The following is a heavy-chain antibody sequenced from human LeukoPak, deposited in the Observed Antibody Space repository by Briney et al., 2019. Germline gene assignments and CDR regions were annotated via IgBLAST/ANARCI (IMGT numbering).Heavy chain of an antibody. Sequence: GASVKVSCKASGYTFTGYYMHWVRQAPGQGLEWMGWINPNSGGTNYAQKFQGRVTMTRDTSISTAYMELSRLRSDDTAVYYCARDFPPSLYDSSGYYYAAFDIWGQGTMVTVSS. J-gene: IGHJ3*02. CDR1: GYTFTGYY. V-gene: IGHV1-2*02. CDR2: INPNSGGT. CDR3: ARDFPPSLYDSSGYYYAAFDI. D-gene: IGHD3-22*01.